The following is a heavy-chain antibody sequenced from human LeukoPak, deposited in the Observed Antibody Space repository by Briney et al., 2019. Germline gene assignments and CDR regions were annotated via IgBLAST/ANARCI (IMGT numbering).Heavy chain of an antibody. V-gene: IGHV3-30*03. Sequence: GGSLRLSCAASGFTFSSYGMHWVRQAPGKGLEWVAVISYDGSNKYYADSVKGRFTISRDNSKNTLYLQMNSLRAEDTAVYYCAHIAAAAPANYYGMDVWGQGTTVTVSS. CDR2: ISYDGSNK. CDR1: GFTFSSYG. J-gene: IGHJ6*02. CDR3: AHIAAAAPANYYGMDV. D-gene: IGHD6-13*01.